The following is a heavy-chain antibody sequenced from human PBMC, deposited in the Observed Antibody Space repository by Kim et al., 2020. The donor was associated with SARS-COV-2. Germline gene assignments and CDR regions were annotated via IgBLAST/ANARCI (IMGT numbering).Heavy chain of an antibody. V-gene: IGHV4-39*01. J-gene: IGHJ6*02. CDR3: ARHDYYGSGSYYYYGMDV. D-gene: IGHD3-10*01. Sequence: KSRVTISVDTSKTQFSLKLSSVTAADTAVYYCARHDYYGSGSYYYYGMDVWGQGTTVTVSS.